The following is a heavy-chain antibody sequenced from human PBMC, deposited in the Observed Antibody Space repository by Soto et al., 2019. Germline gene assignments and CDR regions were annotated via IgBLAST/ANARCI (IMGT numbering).Heavy chain of an antibody. CDR2: ISGSSTST. V-gene: IGHV3-23*01. Sequence: EVQLLESGGGLVQPGGYVRLSCAASGFTFNNYAMTWVRQAPGKGLEWVSSISGSSTSTYYADSVKGRFTISRDNFKNALYLQINSLKAEDTAIYYCAKGSHTSLYSSGWYNYWGQGTLVTVSS. J-gene: IGHJ4*02. CDR1: GFTFNNYA. D-gene: IGHD6-19*01. CDR3: AKGSHTSLYSSGWYNY.